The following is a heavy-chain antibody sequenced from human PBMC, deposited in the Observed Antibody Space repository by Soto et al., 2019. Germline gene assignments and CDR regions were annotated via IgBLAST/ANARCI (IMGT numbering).Heavy chain of an antibody. CDR1: GFTFSSYA. V-gene: IGHV3-23*01. D-gene: IGHD3-10*01. CDR2: ISGSGGST. CDR3: AKTPLLWFGELPAEFYYYGMDV. Sequence: PGGSLRLSCAASGFTFSSYAMSWVLQAPGKGLEWVSAISGSGGSTYYADSVKGRFTISRDNSKNTLYLQMNSLRAEDTAVYYCAKTPLLWFGELPAEFYYYGMDVWGQGTTVTVSS. J-gene: IGHJ6*02.